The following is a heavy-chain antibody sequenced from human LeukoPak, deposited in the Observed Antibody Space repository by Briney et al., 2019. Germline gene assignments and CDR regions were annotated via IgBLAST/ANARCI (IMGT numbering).Heavy chain of an antibody. V-gene: IGHV4-59*01. CDR1: GGSISSYY. D-gene: IGHD6-13*01. CDR3: ARDEYSRALSFHH. J-gene: IGHJ1*01. Sequence: SETLSLTCTVSGGSISSYYWSWIRQPPGKGLEWIGCVYYSGSTTYNPSLESRVTILVDTSKNQFSLKLSSVTAADTAIYYCARDEYSRALSFHHWGQGALVTVSS. CDR2: VYYSGST.